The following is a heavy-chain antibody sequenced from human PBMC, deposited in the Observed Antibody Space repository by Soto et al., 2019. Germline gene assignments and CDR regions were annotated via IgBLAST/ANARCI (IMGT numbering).Heavy chain of an antibody. CDR2: IIPMFGTS. V-gene: IGHV1-69*13. J-gene: IGHJ4*02. CDR3: ARGSCSSTSCYKEYYFDL. Sequence: SVKVSCKASGGTFSGYAISWVRRAPGQGLEWMGEIIPMFGTSNYAQKFQGRVTITADESTSTAYMELSSLRSEDTAVYYCARGSCSSTSCYKEYYFDLWGQGTLVTVSS. D-gene: IGHD2-2*02. CDR1: GGTFSGYA.